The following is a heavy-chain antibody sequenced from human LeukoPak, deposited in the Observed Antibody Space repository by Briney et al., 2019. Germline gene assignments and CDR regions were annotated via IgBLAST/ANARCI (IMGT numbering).Heavy chain of an antibody. V-gene: IGHV3-11*01. D-gene: IGHD6-13*01. CDR3: ARGDSSSRYYFDY. CDR2: ISSSGSTI. CDR1: GFTFSDYY. Sequence: SGGSLRLSCAASGFTFSDYYMSWIRQAPGKGLEWVSYISSSGSTIYYADSVKGRFTISRDNAKNSLYLQMNSLRAEDTAVYYCARGDSSSRYYFDYWGQGTLVTVSS. J-gene: IGHJ4*02.